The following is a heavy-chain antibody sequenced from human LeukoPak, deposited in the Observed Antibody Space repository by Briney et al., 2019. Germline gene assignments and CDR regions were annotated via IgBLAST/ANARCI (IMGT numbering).Heavy chain of an antibody. Sequence: PGGSLRLSCTASEFTFRTYSMNWVRQAPGRGLEWLSHISSRSSTVYYADSVKGRFTISRDNAKDSLYLQMNNLGVEDTAVYYCSRDLWIDNWYWGASDIWGHGTMVTVSS. CDR3: SRDLWIDNWYWGASDI. CDR2: ISSRSSTV. CDR1: EFTFRTYS. V-gene: IGHV3-48*04. J-gene: IGHJ3*02. D-gene: IGHD1-1*01.